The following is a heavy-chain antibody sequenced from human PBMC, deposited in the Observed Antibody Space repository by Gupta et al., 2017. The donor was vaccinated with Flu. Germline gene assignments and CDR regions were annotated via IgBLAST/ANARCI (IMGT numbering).Heavy chain of an antibody. CDR1: GFTFNNYW. J-gene: IGHJ3*02. D-gene: IGHD2-8*01. CDR3: ARDVNFYANGLYYDVFDI. CDR2: IKQDESKK. V-gene: IGHV3-7*01. Sequence: EVQLVESGGGLVQPGGSLSLSCVGPGFTFNNYWMAWVRQAPGKGLEWVANIKQDESKKYYVDSVEGRFTSARDNARNSLYLQMNSLRPEDTAMYDRARDVNFYANGLYYDVFDIWGQGTLVTVSS.